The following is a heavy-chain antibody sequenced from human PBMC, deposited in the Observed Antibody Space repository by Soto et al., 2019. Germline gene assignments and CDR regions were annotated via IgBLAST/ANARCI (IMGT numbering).Heavy chain of an antibody. J-gene: IGHJ4*02. V-gene: IGHV1-18*01. CDR2: ISAHNGNT. D-gene: IGHD1-1*01. CDR3: AGGRYVDY. CDR1: GYTFTSYG. Sequence: QVHLVQSGAEVKKPGASVKVSCKASGYTFTSYGITWVRQTPGQGLEWMGWISAHNGNTDYAQNLQGRVIVTRDTSTSTAFMELRSLISDDTAVYYCAGGRYVDYWGQGALVTVSS.